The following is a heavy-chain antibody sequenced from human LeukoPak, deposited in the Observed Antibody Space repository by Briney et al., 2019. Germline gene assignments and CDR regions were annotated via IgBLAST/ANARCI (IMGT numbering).Heavy chain of an antibody. D-gene: IGHD3-10*01. CDR1: GFTSRNYV. Sequence: PGGSLRLSCAASGFTSRNYVIHWVRQAPGKGLEWVAVTSSDLNVKLYADSVKGRFTISRDNSRSTLYLQMNSLRPEDTAIYYCAREGYYGSGSPPSLHFDYWGQGTLVTVSS. CDR3: AREGYYGSGSPPSLHFDY. J-gene: IGHJ4*02. V-gene: IGHV3-30-3*01. CDR2: TSSDLNVK.